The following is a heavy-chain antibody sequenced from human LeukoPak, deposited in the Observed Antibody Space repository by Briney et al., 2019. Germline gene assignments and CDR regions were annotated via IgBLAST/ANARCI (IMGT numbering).Heavy chain of an antibody. CDR3: AKDRGYDILTGYPDY. CDR1: GFTFSSYG. Sequence: GSLRLSCAASGFTFSSYGMHWVRQAPGKGLEWVAVISYDGSNKYYADSVKGRFTISRDNSKNTLYLQMNSLRAEDTAVYYCAKDRGYDILTGYPDYWGQGTLVTVSS. J-gene: IGHJ4*02. CDR2: ISYDGSNK. D-gene: IGHD3-9*01. V-gene: IGHV3-30*18.